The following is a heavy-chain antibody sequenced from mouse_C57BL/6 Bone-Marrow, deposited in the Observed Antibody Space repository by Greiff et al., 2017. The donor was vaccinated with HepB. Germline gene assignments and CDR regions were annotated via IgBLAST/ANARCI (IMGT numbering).Heavy chain of an antibody. V-gene: IGHV5-12*01. CDR2: ISNGGGST. J-gene: IGHJ1*03. D-gene: IGHD1-1*01. Sequence: EVKVVESGGGLVQPGGSLTLSCAASGFTFSDYYMYWVRQTPEKRLEWVADISNGGGSTYYPDTVKGRFTISRDNAKNTLYLQMSRLTSEDTALYYCARGDYGSSHWYFDVWGTGTTVTVAS. CDR3: ARGDYGSSHWYFDV. CDR1: GFTFSDYY.